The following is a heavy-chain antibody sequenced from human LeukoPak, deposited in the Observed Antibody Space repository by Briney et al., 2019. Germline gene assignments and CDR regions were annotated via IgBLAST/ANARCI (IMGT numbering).Heavy chain of an antibody. CDR3: VRANSLMVRGVITYFDS. Sequence: GGSLRLSCAASGFTFSSYVMNWVRQAPGKGLEFVAYIGSSGATIYYADSLKGRFTISRDNAKNSLYLQMNSLRDEDTAVYFCVRANSLMVRGVITYFDSWGQGTLVTVSS. V-gene: IGHV3-48*02. CDR2: IGSSGATI. CDR1: GFTFSSYV. J-gene: IGHJ4*02. D-gene: IGHD3-10*01.